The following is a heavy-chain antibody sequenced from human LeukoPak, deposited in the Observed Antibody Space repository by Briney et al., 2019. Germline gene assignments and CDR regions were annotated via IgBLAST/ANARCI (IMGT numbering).Heavy chain of an antibody. J-gene: IGHJ4*02. CDR1: GGSMTNHY. Sequence: PSETLSLTCTVSGGSMTNHYWSWIRQPPGKGLEWIGFFYYSGHTDYNPSLKSRVTISVDMSKNQFSLKLSSVTAADTAVYYCARDRGYSYGPFDYWGQGTLVTVSS. CDR3: ARDRGYSYGPFDY. D-gene: IGHD5-18*01. V-gene: IGHV4-59*11. CDR2: FYYSGHT.